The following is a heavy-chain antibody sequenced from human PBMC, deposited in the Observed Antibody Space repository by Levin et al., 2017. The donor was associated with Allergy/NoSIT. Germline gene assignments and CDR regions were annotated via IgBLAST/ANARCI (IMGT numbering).Heavy chain of an antibody. D-gene: IGHD3-9*01. CDR2: IVHDGSRK. CDR1: GFTFSSYA. V-gene: IGHV3-33*08. Sequence: GESLKISCVDSGFTFSSYAMHWVRQAPGKGLEWVAVIVHDGSRKFYADSVKGRFTISRDNSKNTLFLQMNSLRAEDTAVYYCARDGLTATGPLKFDDWGQGTLVTVSS. J-gene: IGHJ4*02. CDR3: ARDGLTATGPLKFDD.